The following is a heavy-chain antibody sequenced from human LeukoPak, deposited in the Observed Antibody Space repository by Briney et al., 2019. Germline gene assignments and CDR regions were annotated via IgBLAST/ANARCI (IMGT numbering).Heavy chain of an antibody. CDR1: GGTISSYY. Sequence: PSETLSLTCTASGGTISSYYWSWLRQPPGKGLEWIGHIYYSGSTYYNPPLKRRVTISVDTTQHQFPLMLSTETAADTAVYYCARPTIFGVFDYWGQGTLVTDSS. CDR3: ARPTIFGVFDY. CDR2: IYYSGST. V-gene: IGHV4-59*05. D-gene: IGHD3-3*01. J-gene: IGHJ4*02.